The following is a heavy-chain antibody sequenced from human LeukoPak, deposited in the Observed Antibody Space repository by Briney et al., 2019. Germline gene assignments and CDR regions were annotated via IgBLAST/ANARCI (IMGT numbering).Heavy chain of an antibody. V-gene: IGHV3-23*01. Sequence: PGGSLRLSCPVSGFTFSDYAMTWVRQAPGKGLEWVSSIFAGGGAALYADSVRGRFTISRDNSKNTLYLQMNSLRAEDTAVYYCAKHPGEGYFDSSGYYHYYFDYWGQGTLVTVSS. J-gene: IGHJ4*02. D-gene: IGHD3-22*01. CDR2: IFAGGGAA. CDR3: AKHPGEGYFDSSGYYHYYFDY. CDR1: GFTFSDYA.